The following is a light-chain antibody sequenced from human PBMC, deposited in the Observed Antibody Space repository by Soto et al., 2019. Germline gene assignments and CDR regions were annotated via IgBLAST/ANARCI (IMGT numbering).Light chain of an antibody. J-gene: IGKJ4*01. CDR1: QDISND. V-gene: IGKV1-33*01. CDR3: QQRDNHTPT. CDR2: GDY. Sequence: DIQMTQSQSSLSASVGDRVTITCQASQDISNDLNWYQQTSGKAPKLLIDGDYNLETGVPSRFTGSVSGKDFTVTIASLELEVVATHFCQQRDNHTPTFGGGTKVEI.